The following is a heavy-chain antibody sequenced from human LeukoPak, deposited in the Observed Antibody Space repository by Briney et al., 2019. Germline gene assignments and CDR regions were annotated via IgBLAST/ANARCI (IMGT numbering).Heavy chain of an antibody. J-gene: IGHJ4*02. V-gene: IGHV3-23*01. CDR1: GFTFSSYA. Sequence: GRSLRLSCAASGFTFSSYATSGVRQAPGKGREWVSAISGSGGSTYYADSVKGRFTISRDNSKNTLYLQMNSLRAEDTAVYYCAKVQGSSWCFDYWGPGTLVTVSS. CDR2: ISGSGGST. D-gene: IGHD6-13*01. CDR3: AKVQGSSWCFDY.